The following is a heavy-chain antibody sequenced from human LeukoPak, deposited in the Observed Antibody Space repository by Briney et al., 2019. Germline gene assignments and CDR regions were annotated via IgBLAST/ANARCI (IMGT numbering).Heavy chain of an antibody. D-gene: IGHD3-10*01. V-gene: IGHV3-23*01. J-gene: IGHJ6*02. CDR1: GFAFPSYA. CDR2: ISGSGDST. Sequence: GGSLSLSCAASGFAFPSYAMSWVRQAPGRGLEWVSVISGSGDSTYYADSVKGRFTISRDNSKNTLYVQMSSLRAEDTATYYCVTGDGSGTNYFYYYGMDVWGQGTRVTVSS. CDR3: VTGDGSGTNYFYYYGMDV.